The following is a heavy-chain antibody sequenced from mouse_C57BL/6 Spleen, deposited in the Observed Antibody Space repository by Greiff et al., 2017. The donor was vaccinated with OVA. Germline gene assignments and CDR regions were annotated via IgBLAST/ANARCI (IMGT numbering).Heavy chain of an antibody. V-gene: IGHV5-17*01. J-gene: IGHJ2*01. CDR2: ISSGSSTI. D-gene: IGHD1-1*01. Sequence: EVKLVESGGGLVKPGGSLKLSCAASGFTFSDYGMHWVRQAPEKGLEWVAYISSGSSTIYYADTVKGRFTISRDNAKTTLFLQMTSLRSEDTAMYYCTRDYYGSPNYFDDWGQGTTLTVSS. CDR1: GFTFSDYG. CDR3: TRDYYGSPNYFDD.